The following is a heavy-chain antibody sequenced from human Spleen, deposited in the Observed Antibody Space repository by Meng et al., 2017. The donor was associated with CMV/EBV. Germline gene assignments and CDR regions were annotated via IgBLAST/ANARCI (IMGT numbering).Heavy chain of an antibody. D-gene: IGHD1-20*01. Sequence: SETLSLTCTVSGGSISSSSYYWGWIRQPPGKGLEWIGSIYYSGSTYYNPSLKSRVTISVDTSKNQFSLHLSPVTATDTAVYYCARGLYNWDDLTFDYWGQGMLVTVSS. CDR1: GGSISSSSYY. V-gene: IGHV4-39*07. CDR2: IYYSGST. CDR3: ARGLYNWDDLTFDY. J-gene: IGHJ4*02.